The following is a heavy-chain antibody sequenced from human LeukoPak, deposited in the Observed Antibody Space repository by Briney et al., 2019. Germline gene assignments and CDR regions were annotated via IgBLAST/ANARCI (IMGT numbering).Heavy chain of an antibody. V-gene: IGHV3-23*01. CDR1: GFTFSNYV. J-gene: IGHJ4*02. CDR3: AKVRAPSGWFNSDY. D-gene: IGHD6-19*01. CDR2: ISGSGDST. Sequence: GGSLRLSCAASGFTFSNYVMSWVRQAPGKGLEWVSGISGSGDSTYYADSVKGRFTISRDNSKNTLYLQMNSLRDEDTAAYYCAKVRAPSGWFNSDYWGQGTLVTVCS.